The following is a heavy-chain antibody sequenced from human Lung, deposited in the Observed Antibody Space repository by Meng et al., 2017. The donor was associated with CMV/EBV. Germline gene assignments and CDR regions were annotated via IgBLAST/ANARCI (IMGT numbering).Heavy chain of an antibody. CDR3: ARVLFMGSYYFDY. CDR2: ISSSSSYI. V-gene: IGHV3-21*01. J-gene: IGHJ4*02. CDR1: GFTFRRYS. D-gene: IGHD3-10*01. Sequence: GGSXRHXYGASGFTFRRYSMNWVPQAPGKGLEWVSSISSSSSYIYYADSVKGRFTISRDNAKNSLYLQMNSLRAEDTAVYYCARVLFMGSYYFDYWGQGTLVTVSS.